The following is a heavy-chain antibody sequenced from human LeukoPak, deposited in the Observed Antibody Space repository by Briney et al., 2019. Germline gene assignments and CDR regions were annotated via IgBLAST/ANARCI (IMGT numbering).Heavy chain of an antibody. V-gene: IGHV3-30*04. J-gene: IGHJ3*02. CDR3: ARDDLETYYDYVWGSYRYMGAFDI. D-gene: IGHD3-16*02. Sequence: GGSLRLSCAASGFTFSSYAMHWVRQAPGKGLEWVAVISYDGSNKYYADSVKGRFTISRDNSKNTLYLQMNSLRAEDTAVYYCARDDLETYYDYVWGSYRYMGAFDIWGQGTMVTVSS. CDR2: ISYDGSNK. CDR1: GFTFSSYA.